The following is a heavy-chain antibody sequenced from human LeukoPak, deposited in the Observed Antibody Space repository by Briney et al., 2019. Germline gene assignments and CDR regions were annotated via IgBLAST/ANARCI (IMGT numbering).Heavy chain of an antibody. CDR1: GYTFTSYY. V-gene: IGHV1-46*01. D-gene: IGHD6-19*01. CDR3: ARDGIAVAGTVYYYGMDV. J-gene: IGHJ6*02. Sequence: ASVKVSCKASGYTFTSYYMHWVRQAPGQGLEWMGIINPSGGSTSYAQKFQGRVTMTRDTSTSTVYTELSSLRSEDTAVYYCARDGIAVAGTVYYYGMDVWGQGTTVTVSS. CDR2: INPSGGST.